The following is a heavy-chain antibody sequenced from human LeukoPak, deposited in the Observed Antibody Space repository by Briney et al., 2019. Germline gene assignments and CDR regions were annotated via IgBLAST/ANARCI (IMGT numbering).Heavy chain of an antibody. CDR3: ARGAAGSLNTDY. Sequence: GRSLGLSCAASGFTFSSYGMHWVRQAPGKGLEWVAVIWYDGSNKYYADSVKGRFTISRDNSKNTLYLQMNSLRVEDTAVYCCARGAAGSLNTDYWGQGTLVTVSS. CDR2: IWYDGSNK. J-gene: IGHJ4*02. CDR1: GFTFSSYG. D-gene: IGHD6-13*01. V-gene: IGHV3-33*01.